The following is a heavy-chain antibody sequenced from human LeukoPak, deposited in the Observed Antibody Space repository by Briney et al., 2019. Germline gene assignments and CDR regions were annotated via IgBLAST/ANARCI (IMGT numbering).Heavy chain of an antibody. CDR3: SSGRTRDV. CDR1: GFTFSNAW. J-gene: IGHJ6*02. CDR2: IKTKTDGGTT. Sequence: GGSLRLSCAASGFTFSNAWMSWVRQAPGKGLEWVGRIKTKTDGGTTGYAAPVKGRFTISRDDSKNTLYLQMSSLKSDDTAVYYCSSGRTRDVWGQGTTVTVSS. V-gene: IGHV3-15*01. D-gene: IGHD1-26*01.